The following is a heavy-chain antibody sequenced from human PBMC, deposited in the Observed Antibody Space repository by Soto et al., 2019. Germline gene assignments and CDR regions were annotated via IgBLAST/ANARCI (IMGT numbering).Heavy chain of an antibody. CDR1: GGSFSDYA. J-gene: IGHJ6*02. V-gene: IGHV1-69*01. Sequence: QVQLVQSGAEVKQPGSSVKVSCQASGGSFSDYAISWVRQAPGQGLEWMGGIIPMLGIADNAQKFQGRVIITADEYTSTVYMELSSVRSEDTAVYYCARDGDYYESSGFQRDYHYYGMDVWGQGTTVTVAS. CDR2: IIPMLGIA. D-gene: IGHD3-22*01. CDR3: ARDGDYYESSGFQRDYHYYGMDV.